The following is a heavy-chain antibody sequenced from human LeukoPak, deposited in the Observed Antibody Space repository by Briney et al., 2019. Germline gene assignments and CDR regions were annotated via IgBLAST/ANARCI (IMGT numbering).Heavy chain of an antibody. CDR1: GFTFSSYA. D-gene: IGHD1-1*01. CDR3: ARRNWNLDY. Sequence: GRSLRLSCAASGFTFSSYAMHWVRQAPGKGLEWVAVISYDGSNKDYADSVKGRFTISRDNSKGTLYLQMNSLRGEDTAVYYCARRNWNLDYWGQGTLVTVSS. V-gene: IGHV3-30*16. J-gene: IGHJ4*02. CDR2: ISYDGSNK.